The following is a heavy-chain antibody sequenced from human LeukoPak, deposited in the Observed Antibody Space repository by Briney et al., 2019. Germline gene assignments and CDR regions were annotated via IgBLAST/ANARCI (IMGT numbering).Heavy chain of an antibody. CDR1: GGSFSDYY. Sequence: SETLSLTCAVYGGSFSDYYWSWIRQPPGEGLEWIGEINHSGSTNYNPSLKSRVTISVDTSKNQFSLKLSSVTAADTAVYYYARVSLSGYYYYMDVWGEGTTVTVSS. V-gene: IGHV4-34*01. CDR2: INHSGST. CDR3: ARVSLSGYYYYMDV. J-gene: IGHJ6*03. D-gene: IGHD3-10*01.